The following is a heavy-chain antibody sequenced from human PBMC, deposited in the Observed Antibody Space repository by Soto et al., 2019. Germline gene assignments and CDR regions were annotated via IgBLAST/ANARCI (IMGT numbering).Heavy chain of an antibody. CDR2: ISYDGSNK. CDR1: GFTFSSYA. CDR3: AREDELRGYSRYATGSYFDL. J-gene: IGHJ2*01. D-gene: IGHD5-12*01. V-gene: IGHV3-30-3*01. Sequence: QVQLVESGGGVVQPGRSLRLSCAASGFTFSSYAMHWVRQAPGKRLEWVAVISYDGSNKYYADSVKGRFTISRDNSKNTLYLQMNSVRAEDTAVYYCAREDELRGYSRYATGSYFDLWGRGTLVTVSS.